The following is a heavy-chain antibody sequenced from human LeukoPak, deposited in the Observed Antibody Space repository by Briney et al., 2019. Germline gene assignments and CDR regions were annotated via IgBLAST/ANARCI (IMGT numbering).Heavy chain of an antibody. J-gene: IGHJ4*02. Sequence: SETLSLTCTVSGGSISSGDYYWSWIRQPPGKGLEWIGYIYYSGSTYYNPSLKSRVTTSVDTSKNQFSLKLSSVTAADTAVYYCARVTRRDGSLYFDYWGQGTLVTVSS. CDR3: ARVTRRDGSLYFDY. CDR2: IYYSGST. D-gene: IGHD5-24*01. V-gene: IGHV4-30-4*08. CDR1: GGSISSGDYY.